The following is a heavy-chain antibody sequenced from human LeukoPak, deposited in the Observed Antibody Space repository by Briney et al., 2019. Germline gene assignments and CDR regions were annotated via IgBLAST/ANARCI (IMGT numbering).Heavy chain of an antibody. Sequence: GGSLRLSCAASGFTFSSPWMHWVRQAPGKGLVWVSRINSDGSATAYADSVKGRFTISRDNAENTLYLQMNSLRAEDTAVYYCARGTAGYHSSYFDYWGQETLVTVSS. J-gene: IGHJ4*02. CDR3: ARGTAGYHSSYFDY. V-gene: IGHV3-74*01. D-gene: IGHD3-16*02. CDR1: GFTFSSPW. CDR2: INSDGSAT.